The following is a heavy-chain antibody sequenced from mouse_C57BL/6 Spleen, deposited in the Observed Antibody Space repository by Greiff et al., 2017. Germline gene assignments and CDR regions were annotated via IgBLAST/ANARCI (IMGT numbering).Heavy chain of an antibody. D-gene: IGHD4-1*01. J-gene: IGHJ2*01. CDR1: GYTFTSYW. CDR2: IYPGSGST. Sequence: QVQLQQPGAELVKPGASVKMSCKASGYTFTSYWIHWVKQRPGQGLEWIGDIYPGSGSTNYNEKFKSKATLTVDTSSSTAYMQLSSLTSEDSAVYYCARDDTGTSNYFDYWGQGTTLTVSS. CDR3: ARDDTGTSNYFDY. V-gene: IGHV1-55*01.